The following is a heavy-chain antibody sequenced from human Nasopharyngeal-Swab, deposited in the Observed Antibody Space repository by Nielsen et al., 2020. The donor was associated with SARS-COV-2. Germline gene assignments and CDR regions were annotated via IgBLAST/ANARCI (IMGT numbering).Heavy chain of an antibody. CDR3: ARDQTTVTTFYGMDV. Sequence: GESLKISCAASGFTVSTHYMSWVRQAPGKGLEWVSVIYSGGSTFYADSVKGRFTISRDNSKNTLYLQMNSLRAEDTAVYYCARDQTTVTTFYGMDVWGQGTTVTVSS. V-gene: IGHV3-53*01. CDR2: IYSGGST. CDR1: GFTVSTHY. J-gene: IGHJ6*02. D-gene: IGHD4-17*01.